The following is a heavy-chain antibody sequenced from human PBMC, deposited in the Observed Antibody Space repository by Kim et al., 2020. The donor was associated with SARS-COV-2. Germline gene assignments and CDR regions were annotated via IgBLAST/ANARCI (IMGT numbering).Heavy chain of an antibody. Sequence: SETLSLTCTVSGGSISSSSYYWGWIRQPPGKGLEWIGSIYYSGSTYYNPSLKSRVTISVDTSKNQFSLKLSSVTAADTAVYYCARHSPQYSSSWSDYWGQGTLVTVSS. D-gene: IGHD6-13*01. CDR3: ARHSPQYSSSWSDY. V-gene: IGHV4-39*01. J-gene: IGHJ4*02. CDR1: GGSISSSSYY. CDR2: IYYSGST.